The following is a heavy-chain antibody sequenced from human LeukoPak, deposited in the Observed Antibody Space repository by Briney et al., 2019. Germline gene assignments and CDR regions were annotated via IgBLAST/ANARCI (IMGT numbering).Heavy chain of an antibody. V-gene: IGHV1-69*13. Sequence: GASVKVSCKASGGTFSSYAISWVRQAPGQGLEWMGGIIPIFGTANYAQKFQGRVTITADESTSTAYMELSSLRSEDTAVYYCARGWIQLWFGNTRAINYSDYWGQGTLVTVSS. D-gene: IGHD5-18*01. J-gene: IGHJ4*02. CDR2: IIPIFGTA. CDR1: GGTFSSYA. CDR3: ARGWIQLWFGNTRAINYSDY.